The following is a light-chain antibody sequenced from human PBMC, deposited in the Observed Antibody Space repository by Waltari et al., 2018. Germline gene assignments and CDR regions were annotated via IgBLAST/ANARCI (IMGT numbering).Light chain of an antibody. CDR1: QNLLHNDGKTY. J-gene: IGKJ3*01. CDR2: EVS. V-gene: IGKV2D-29*02. Sequence: DIVMTQTPLSLSVTPGQPASISCKSSQNLLHNDGKTYLYWYLKKPGQSPLLLIYEVSNRFSGVPDRFSGGGSGTDFTLKISRVEAEDVGLYYCMQTTQPPFTFGPGTKVDIK. CDR3: MQTTQPPFT.